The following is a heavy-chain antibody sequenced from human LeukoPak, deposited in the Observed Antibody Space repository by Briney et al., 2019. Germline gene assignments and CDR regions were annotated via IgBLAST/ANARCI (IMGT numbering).Heavy chain of an antibody. CDR2: INNNGGST. CDR3: AKDRDKYSTSPRGPFDP. D-gene: IGHD6-6*01. Sequence: PGGSLRLSCVASGFTFSTYGMSWVRQAPGKGLEWVSTINNNGGSTYYADSVKGRFTISRDNSKNTLYLQMNSLRAEDTAVYYCAKDRDKYSTSPRGPFDPWGQGTLVTVSS. V-gene: IGHV3-23*01. CDR1: GFTFSTYG. J-gene: IGHJ5*02.